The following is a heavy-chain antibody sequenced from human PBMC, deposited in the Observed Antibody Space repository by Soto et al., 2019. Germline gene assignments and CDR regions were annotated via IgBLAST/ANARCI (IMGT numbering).Heavy chain of an antibody. J-gene: IGHJ4*02. CDR1: GVSISSTNW. CDR3: AKNWNWGSLVH. D-gene: IGHD7-27*01. V-gene: IGHV4-4*02. Sequence: SETLSLTCVVSGVSISSTNWWTWVRQTPGKGLEWIGEIYHTGSTKYNPSLKNRVTISLDKSNNQFSLNLKSVTAADTAVYYCAKNWNWGSLVHWGQGTLVTVSS. CDR2: IYHTGST.